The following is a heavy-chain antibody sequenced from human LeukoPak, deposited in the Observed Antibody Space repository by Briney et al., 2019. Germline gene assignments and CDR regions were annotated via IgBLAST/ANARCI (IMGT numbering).Heavy chain of an antibody. CDR1: GGSFSGYY. J-gene: IGHJ4*02. CDR3: ARREVTGGPFDY. Sequence: SETLSLTCAVYGGSFSGYYWSWIRQPPGKGLEWIGEINHSGSTNYNPSLKSRVTISVDTSKNQFSLELSSVTAADTAVYYCARREVTGGPFDYWGQGTLVTVSS. V-gene: IGHV4-34*01. CDR2: INHSGST. D-gene: IGHD7-27*01.